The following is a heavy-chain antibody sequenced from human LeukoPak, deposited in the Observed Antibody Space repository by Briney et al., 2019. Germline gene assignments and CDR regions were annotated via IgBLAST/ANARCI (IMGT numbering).Heavy chain of an antibody. CDR1: GYTFTSYG. J-gene: IGHJ4*02. V-gene: IGHV1-18*01. Sequence: ASVEVSCKASGYTFTSYGISWVRQAPGQGLEWMGWITAYNGNTNYAHKLQGRVTMTTDTSTSTAYMELRSLRSDDTAVYYCARAGMVRGVITTLFDYWGQGTLVTVSS. CDR3: ARAGMVRGVITTLFDY. CDR2: ITAYNGNT. D-gene: IGHD3-10*01.